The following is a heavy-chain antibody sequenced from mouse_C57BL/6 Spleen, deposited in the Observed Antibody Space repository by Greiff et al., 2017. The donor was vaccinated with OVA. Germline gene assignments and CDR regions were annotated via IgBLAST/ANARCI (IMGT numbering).Heavy chain of an antibody. CDR2: ICSGGST. V-gene: IGHV2-2*01. D-gene: IGHD1-1*01. CDR1: GFSLTSYG. CDR3: ASTYSPPMDY. Sequence: QVQLQQSGPGLVQPSQSLSISCTVSGFSLTSYGVHWVRQSPGKGLAWLGVICSGGSTDYNAAFISRLSISKDNTKGQVFFKMNRLQADDTAIYYCASTYSPPMDYWGQGTSVTVSS. J-gene: IGHJ4*01.